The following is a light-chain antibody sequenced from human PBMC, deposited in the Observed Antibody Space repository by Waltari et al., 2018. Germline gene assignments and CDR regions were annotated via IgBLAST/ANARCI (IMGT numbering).Light chain of an antibody. CDR1: KSDSSY. Sequence: EIVLTQSPATLSMSTGERATLSCRARKSDSSYLAWYQQKPGQAPRLLIYGASNSATGIPARFSGSVSGTDFTLTISSLEPEDFAVYYCQQRSNWPPYTFVQGTKLEIK. CDR2: GAS. V-gene: IGKV3-11*01. J-gene: IGKJ2*01. CDR3: QQRSNWPPYT.